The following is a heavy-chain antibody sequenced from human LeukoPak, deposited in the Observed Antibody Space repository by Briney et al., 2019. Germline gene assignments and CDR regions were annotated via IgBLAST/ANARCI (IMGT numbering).Heavy chain of an antibody. V-gene: IGHV1-2*02. Sequence: ASVKVSCKASGYTFTGYYMHWVRQAPGQGLEWMGWINPNSGGTNYVQKFQGRVTMTRDTSISTAYMELSRLRSDDTAVYYCARGITIFGVAHLDYWGQGTLVTVSS. D-gene: IGHD3-3*01. CDR1: GYTFTGYY. J-gene: IGHJ4*02. CDR3: ARGITIFGVAHLDY. CDR2: INPNSGGT.